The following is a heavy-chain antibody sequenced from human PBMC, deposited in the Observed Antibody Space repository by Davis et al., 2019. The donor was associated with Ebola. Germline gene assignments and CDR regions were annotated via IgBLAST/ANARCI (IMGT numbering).Heavy chain of an antibody. D-gene: IGHD3-16*01. CDR1: GFTFGTYW. V-gene: IGHV3-74*01. Sequence: GESLKISCAASGFTFGTYWMHWVRQSPDKGLVWVVRMNSDGSNLRYADSVKGRFTISRDNAKNLLFLQMTNLTVEETAMYYCVSFAWTASPHLDSWGQGTLVTVSS. CDR3: VSFAWTASPHLDS. CDR2: MNSDGSNL. J-gene: IGHJ4*02.